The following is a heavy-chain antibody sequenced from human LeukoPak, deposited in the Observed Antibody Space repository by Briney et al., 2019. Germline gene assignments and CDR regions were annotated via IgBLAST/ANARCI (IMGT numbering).Heavy chain of an antibody. V-gene: IGHV3-23*01. J-gene: IGHJ4*02. CDR1: GFSFSSHA. CDR3: VKEDYYDSSGYYPLGY. D-gene: IGHD3-22*01. Sequence: PGGSLRLSCAASGFSFSSHAMSWVRQAPGKGLEWISAISATGGATYYADNVKARFNISRDNSKNTFNLQMTPLRAEDTAVDYGVKEDYYDSSGYYPLGYWGQGTLVTVSS. CDR2: ISATGGAT.